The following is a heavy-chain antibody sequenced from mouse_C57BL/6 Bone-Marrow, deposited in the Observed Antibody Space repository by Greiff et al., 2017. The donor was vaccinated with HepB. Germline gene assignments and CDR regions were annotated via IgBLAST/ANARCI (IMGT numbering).Heavy chain of an antibody. CDR3: ARSLINTVGYFDV. V-gene: IGHV1-64*01. D-gene: IGHD1-1*01. CDR2: IHPNSGST. Sequence: QVQLQQSGAELVKPGASVKLSCKASGYTFTSYWMHWVKQRPGQGLEWIGMIHPNSGSTNYNEKFKSKATLTVVKSSSTAYMQLSSLTSEDSAVYYCARSLINTVGYFDVWGTGTTVTVSS. CDR1: GYTFTSYW. J-gene: IGHJ1*03.